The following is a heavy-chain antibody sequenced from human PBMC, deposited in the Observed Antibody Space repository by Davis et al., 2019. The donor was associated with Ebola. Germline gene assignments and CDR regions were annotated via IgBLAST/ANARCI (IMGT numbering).Heavy chain of an antibody. J-gene: IGHJ4*02. CDR2: IWYDGSNK. CDR1: GFTFSSYG. Sequence: GGSLRLSCAASGFTFSSYGMHWVRQAPGKGLEWVAVIWYDGSNKYYADSVKGRFTISRDNSKNTLYLQMNSLKTEDTAVYYCTTDPPWGSYRYSDYWGQGTLVTVSS. D-gene: IGHD3-16*02. V-gene: IGHV3-33*01. CDR3: TTDPPWGSYRYSDY.